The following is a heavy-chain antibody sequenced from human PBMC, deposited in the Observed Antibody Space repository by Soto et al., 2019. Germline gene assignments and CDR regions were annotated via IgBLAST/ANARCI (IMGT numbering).Heavy chain of an antibody. CDR3: ARDAIYYDSSGYSRLIYFDY. CDR1: GGSISSGGYY. Sequence: SETLSLTCTVSGGSISSGGYYWSWIRQHPGKGLEWIGYIYYSGSTYYNPSLKSRVTISVDTSKNQFSLKLSSVTAADTAVYYCARDAIYYDSSGYSRLIYFDYWGQGTLVTVSS. CDR2: IYYSGST. J-gene: IGHJ4*02. V-gene: IGHV4-31*03. D-gene: IGHD3-22*01.